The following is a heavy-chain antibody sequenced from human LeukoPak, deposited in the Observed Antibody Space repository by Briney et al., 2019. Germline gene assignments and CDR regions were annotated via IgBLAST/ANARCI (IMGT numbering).Heavy chain of an antibody. D-gene: IGHD3-22*01. CDR1: GFTFSSYS. V-gene: IGHV3-48*01. CDR2: ISSSSSTI. J-gene: IGHJ1*01. CDR3: AKRDFYDSGGYAPLFQH. Sequence: GGSLRLSCAASGFTFSSYSMNWVRQAPGKGLEWVSYISSSSSTIYYADSVKGRFTISRDNAKNSLYLQMNSLRAEDTAVYYCAKRDFYDSGGYAPLFQHWGQGTLVTVSS.